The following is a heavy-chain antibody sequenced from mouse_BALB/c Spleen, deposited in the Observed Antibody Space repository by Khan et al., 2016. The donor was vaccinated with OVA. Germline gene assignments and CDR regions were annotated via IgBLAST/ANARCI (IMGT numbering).Heavy chain of an antibody. CDR2: INTETGEP. CDR1: GYTFTDYS. CDR3: ARDRYDDFDY. Sequence: QIQLVQSGPELKKPGETVKLSCKASGYTFTDYSMHWVKQAPGKGLKWMGWINTETGEPTYADDFKGRFAFSLETSASTAYLQFNNLKNEDTATYFCARDRYDDFDYWGQGTTLTVSS. D-gene: IGHD2-14*01. V-gene: IGHV9-2-1*01. J-gene: IGHJ2*01.